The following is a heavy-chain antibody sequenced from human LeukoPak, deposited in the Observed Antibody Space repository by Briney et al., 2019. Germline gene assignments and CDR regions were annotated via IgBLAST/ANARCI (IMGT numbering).Heavy chain of an antibody. J-gene: IGHJ4*02. CDR3: SRGEPDGTTDFDF. V-gene: IGHV3-72*01. D-gene: IGHD1-1*01. Sequence: GGSLRLSCAASGFRFSDYYMDWVRQAPGKGLECVARIRKEVNGYTTEYAASVKGRFTISRDDSTKTLFLQMNSLRTEDTAVYYCSRGEPDGTTDFDFWGQGTLVTVSS. CDR2: IRKEVNGYTT. CDR1: GFRFSDYY.